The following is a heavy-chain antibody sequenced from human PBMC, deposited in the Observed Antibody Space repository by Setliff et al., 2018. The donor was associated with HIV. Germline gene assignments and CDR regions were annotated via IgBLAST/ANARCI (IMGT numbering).Heavy chain of an antibody. J-gene: IGHJ6*02. CDR2: IYFSGST. CDR1: GGSISSSNW. V-gene: IGHV4-4*02. D-gene: IGHD3-16*01. Sequence: PSETLSLTCAVSGGSISSSNWWSVVRQPPGKTLEWIGRIYFSGSTNYNPSLKSRVTISIDTSKNQLSLKVSSVTAADTAVYYCARDWAAPYYYGMDVWGQGTTVTVSS. CDR3: ARDWAAPYYYGMDV.